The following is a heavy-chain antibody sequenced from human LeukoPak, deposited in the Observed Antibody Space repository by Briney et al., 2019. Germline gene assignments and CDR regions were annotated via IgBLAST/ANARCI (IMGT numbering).Heavy chain of an antibody. D-gene: IGHD5-18*01. CDR2: ISAYNGNT. CDR3: ARVWIQLWPTLDY. V-gene: IGHV1-18*01. CDR1: GGTFSSYA. Sequence: ASVKVSCKASGGTFSSYAISWVRQAPGQGLEWMGWISAYNGNTNYAQKLQGRVTMTTDTSTSTAYMELRSLRSDDTAVYYCARVWIQLWPTLDYWGQGTLVTVSS. J-gene: IGHJ4*02.